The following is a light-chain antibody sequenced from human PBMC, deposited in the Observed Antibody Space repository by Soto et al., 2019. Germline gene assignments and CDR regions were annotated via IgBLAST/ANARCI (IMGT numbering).Light chain of an antibody. CDR1: QSISSW. CDR2: KAS. Sequence: DIQMTQSPSTLSASVGDRVTITCRASQSISSWLAWYQQKPGKAPKLLIYKASTLESGVPSRFNGSGSGTDFTLTISSLQPDDFATFFCQQYTSYPLTFGGGTKVEI. V-gene: IGKV1-5*03. CDR3: QQYTSYPLT. J-gene: IGKJ4*01.